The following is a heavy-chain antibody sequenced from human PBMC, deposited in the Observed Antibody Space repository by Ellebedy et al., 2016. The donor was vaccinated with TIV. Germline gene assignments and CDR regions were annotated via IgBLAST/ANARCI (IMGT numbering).Heavy chain of an antibody. CDR1: GFTFSSYA. D-gene: IGHD2-2*03. V-gene: IGHV3-21*01. Sequence: GESLKISXAASGFTFSSYAMHWVRQAPGKGLEWVSSISSSRSYIYYADSVKGRFTISRDNAKNSLYLQMNSLRAEDTAVYYCARMDIVVVPAATPFDYWGQGTLVTVSS. J-gene: IGHJ4*02. CDR3: ARMDIVVVPAATPFDY. CDR2: ISSSRSYI.